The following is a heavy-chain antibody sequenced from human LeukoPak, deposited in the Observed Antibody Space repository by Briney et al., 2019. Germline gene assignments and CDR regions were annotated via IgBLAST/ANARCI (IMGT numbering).Heavy chain of an antibody. D-gene: IGHD1-7*01. CDR1: GYTFPNYG. V-gene: IGHV1-18*03. Sequence: ASVKVSCKASGYTFPNYGVGWVRQAPGQGLEWMGWISAHNGNTNYAQKLQGRVTMTTDTSTSTAYMELRSLRSDELSVYYCPRRNYYCDHWPQGTLVRVSS. CDR2: ISAHNGNT. CDR3: PRRNYYCDH. J-gene: IGHJ4*02.